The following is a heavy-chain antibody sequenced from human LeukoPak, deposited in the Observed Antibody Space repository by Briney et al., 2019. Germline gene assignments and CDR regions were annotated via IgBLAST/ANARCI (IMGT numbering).Heavy chain of an antibody. D-gene: IGHD2-2*01. Sequence: SETLSLTCAVYGGSFSGYYWSWLRQPPGKGLEWIGEINHSGSTNYNPSLKSRVTISVDKSKNQFSLKLSSVTAADTAVYYCARGGYCSSTSCYAFDIWGQGTMVTVSS. CDR2: INHSGST. CDR1: GGSFSGYY. V-gene: IGHV4-34*01. CDR3: ARGGYCSSTSCYAFDI. J-gene: IGHJ3*02.